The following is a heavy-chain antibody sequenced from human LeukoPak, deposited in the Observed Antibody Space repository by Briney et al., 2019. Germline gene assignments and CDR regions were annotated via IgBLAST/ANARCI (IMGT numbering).Heavy chain of an antibody. D-gene: IGHD1-26*01. Sequence: PGGSLRLSCAASGFTFSSYSMNWVRQAPGKGLEWVSYISSSNSSIYYADSVKGRFTVSRDNAKNSLYLQMNSLRAEDTAVYYCARDPSGRGFAFDIWGQGTMVTVSS. CDR1: GFTFSSYS. J-gene: IGHJ3*02. V-gene: IGHV3-48*04. CDR2: ISSSNSSI. CDR3: ARDPSGRGFAFDI.